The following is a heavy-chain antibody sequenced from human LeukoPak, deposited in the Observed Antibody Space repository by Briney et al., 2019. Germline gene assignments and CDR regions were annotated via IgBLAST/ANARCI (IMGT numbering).Heavy chain of an antibody. Sequence: GGSLRLSCPTSGFTFSNYAMNWVRQAPGKGLEWVSSISGGGGSTYYAGSVKGRFTISRDNSKNTLDLQMNSLRAEDTAVYYCAKDSVELWGTWAPIWCSLWAQRPLVTVSS. CDR3: AKDSVELWGTWAPIWCSL. CDR2: ISGGGGST. J-gene: IGHJ4*02. V-gene: IGHV3-23*01. CDR1: GFTFSNYA. D-gene: IGHD4/OR15-4a*01.